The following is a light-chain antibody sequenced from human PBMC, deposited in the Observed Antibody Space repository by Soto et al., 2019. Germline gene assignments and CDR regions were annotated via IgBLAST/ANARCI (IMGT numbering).Light chain of an antibody. CDR3: QTWGTGPHVV. CDR1: SGHSSYA. J-gene: IGLJ2*01. V-gene: IGLV4-69*01. CDR2: LNSDGSH. Sequence: QLVLTQSPSASASLGASVKLTCTLSSGHSSYAIAWHQQQPEKGPRYLMKLNSDGSHSKGDGIPDRFSGSSSGAERYLTISSLQSEDEADYYCQTWGTGPHVVFGGATKLTVL.